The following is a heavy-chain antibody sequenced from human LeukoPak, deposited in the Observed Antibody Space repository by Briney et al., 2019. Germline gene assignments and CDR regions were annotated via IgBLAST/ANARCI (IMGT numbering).Heavy chain of an antibody. CDR3: ARGWLAETTVVTPYNY. D-gene: IGHD4-23*01. CDR2: ITPMFGTP. J-gene: IGHJ4*02. Sequence: EASVKVSCKVSGGTFSSYDISWVRQAPGQGLEWMGGITPMFGTPNYAQKFQGRVTITADESTSTVYMELSSLRSEDTAVYYCARGWLAETTVVTPYNYWGQGTLVAVSS. V-gene: IGHV1-69*13. CDR1: GGTFSSYD.